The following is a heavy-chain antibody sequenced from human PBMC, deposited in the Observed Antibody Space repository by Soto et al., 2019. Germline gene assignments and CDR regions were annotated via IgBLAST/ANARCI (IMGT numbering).Heavy chain of an antibody. J-gene: IGHJ4*02. CDR2: ISYDGSNK. V-gene: IGHV3-30-3*01. CDR3: ARGSESDYYDSSGDQAGLRY. D-gene: IGHD3-22*01. CDR1: GFTFSSYA. Sequence: QVQLVESGGGVVQPGRSLRLSCAASGFTFSSYAMHWVRQAPGKGLEWVAVISYDGSNKYYAHSVKGRFTTSRDNTKNWRKRQLNRLRAEETAVNYCARGSESDYYDSSGDQAGLRYWGRGNLVTVSS.